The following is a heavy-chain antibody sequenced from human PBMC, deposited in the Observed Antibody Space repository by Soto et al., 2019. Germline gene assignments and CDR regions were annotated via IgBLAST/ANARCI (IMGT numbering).Heavy chain of an antibody. Sequence: QVDLVQSGAEVKKPGASVKMSCKSSGYRLSNYYMHWVRQAPGQGLEWMGIVNPSDGRANYARKFQGSVNMTWDTSTTTLYMEVNSLRSDGTAIYYCARAELIVAGQAFDSWGHGTLVTVSS. J-gene: IGHJ5*01. V-gene: IGHV1-46*01. CDR2: VNPSDGRA. CDR3: ARAELIVAGQAFDS. D-gene: IGHD5-12*01. CDR1: GYRLSNYY.